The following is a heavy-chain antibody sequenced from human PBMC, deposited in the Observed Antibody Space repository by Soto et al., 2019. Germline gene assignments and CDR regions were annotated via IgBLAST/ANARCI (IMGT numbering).Heavy chain of an antibody. J-gene: IGHJ6*02. Sequence: PGGSLRLSCSASGFTFSSYGMHWVRQAPGKGLEWVAVIWYDGSNKYYADSVKGRFTISRDTSKNTLHLQMNSLRAEDPTVYYCALGPTVTTGYYCYGMDDWGQEYRVTVSS. CDR1: GFTFSSYG. V-gene: IGHV3-33*01. CDR3: ALGPTVTTGYYCYGMDD. CDR2: IWYDGSNK. D-gene: IGHD4-17*01.